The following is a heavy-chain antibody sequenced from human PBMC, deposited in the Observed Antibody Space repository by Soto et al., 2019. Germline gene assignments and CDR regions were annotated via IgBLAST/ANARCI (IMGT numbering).Heavy chain of an antibody. CDR2: ISWHSGNI. CDR1: GGPFDDYA. D-gene: IGHD2-21*02. Sequence: GGSLRLSCTTSGGPFDDYAMHWVRQAPGKGLEWVSGISWHSGNIAYADSVRGRFTISRDNAKNSLYLQMNSLRGDDTALYYCARSFCGADCYSRVTFDYWGQGALVTVSS. V-gene: IGHV3-9*01. J-gene: IGHJ4*02. CDR3: ARSFCGADCYSRVTFDY.